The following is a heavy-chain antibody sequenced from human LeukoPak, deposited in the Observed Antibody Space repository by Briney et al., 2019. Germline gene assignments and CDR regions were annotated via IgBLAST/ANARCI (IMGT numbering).Heavy chain of an antibody. CDR3: ARDEGRYCSGGSCRYPDY. CDR2: INPNSGGT. D-gene: IGHD2-15*01. Sequence: GASLKVSCKASGYTFTGYYMHWVRQPPGQGLEWMGWINPNSGGTNYAQKFQGRVTMTRDTSISTAYMELSRLRSDDTAVYYCARDEGRYCSGGSCRYPDYWGQGTLVTVSS. J-gene: IGHJ4*02. CDR1: GYTFTGYY. V-gene: IGHV1-2*02.